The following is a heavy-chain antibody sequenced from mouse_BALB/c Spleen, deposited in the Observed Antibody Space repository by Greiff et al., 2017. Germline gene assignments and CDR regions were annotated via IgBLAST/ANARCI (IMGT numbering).Heavy chain of an antibody. CDR2: INPSNGRT. CDR3: ARVHRYDYYAMDY. Sequence: VQLQQSGAELVKPGASVKLSCKASGYTFTSYWMHWVKQRPGQGLEWIGEINPSNGRTNYNEKFKSKATLTVDKSSSTAYMQLSSLTSEDSAVYYCARVHRYDYYAMDYWGQGTSVTVSS. V-gene: IGHV1S81*02. D-gene: IGHD2-14*01. J-gene: IGHJ4*01. CDR1: GYTFTSYW.